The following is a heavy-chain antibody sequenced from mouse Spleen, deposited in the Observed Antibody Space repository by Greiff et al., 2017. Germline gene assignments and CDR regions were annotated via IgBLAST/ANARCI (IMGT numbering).Heavy chain of an antibody. V-gene: IGHV5-4*01. D-gene: IGHD1-1*01. J-gene: IGHJ3*01. CDR2: ISDGGSYT. CDR3: ARDRNYIPYYYGSSWAY. CDR1: GFTFSSYA. Sequence: EVKVVESGGGLVKPGGSLKLSCAASGFTFSSYAMSWVRQTPEKRLEWVATISDGGSYTYYPDNVKGRFTISRDNAKNNLYLQMSHLKSEDTAMYYCARDRNYIPYYYGSSWAYWGQGTLFTVSA.